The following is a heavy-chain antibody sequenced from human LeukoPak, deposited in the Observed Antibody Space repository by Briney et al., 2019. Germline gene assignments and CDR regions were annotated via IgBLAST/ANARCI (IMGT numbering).Heavy chain of an antibody. CDR2: LYGDGST. D-gene: IGHD5-12*01. J-gene: IGHJ3*02. Sequence: GGSLRLSCAASRLIVSSNYMSWVRQAPGKGLEWVSILYGDGSTYYADSMKGRFTISRDNSKNTLYLQMNSLRVEDTAVYYCARVIVATNTFDAFDIWGQGTMVTVSS. CDR1: RLIVSSNY. V-gene: IGHV3-53*01. CDR3: ARVIVATNTFDAFDI.